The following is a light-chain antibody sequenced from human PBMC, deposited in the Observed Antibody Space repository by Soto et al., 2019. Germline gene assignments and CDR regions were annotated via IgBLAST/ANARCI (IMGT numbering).Light chain of an antibody. CDR3: QQYGGSPRVT. J-gene: IGKJ4*01. Sequence: EIVLTQSPGTLSLSPGERATLSCRASQSVSSNYLAWYQQKPGQAPRLLIYGASSRATGIPDRFSGGGSGTDFTLTISRLEPEDFAVYYCQQYGGSPRVTFGGGTKVEIK. CDR1: QSVSSNY. CDR2: GAS. V-gene: IGKV3-20*01.